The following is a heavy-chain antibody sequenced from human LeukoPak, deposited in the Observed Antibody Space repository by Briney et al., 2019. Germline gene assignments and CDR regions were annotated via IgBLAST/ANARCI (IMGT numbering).Heavy chain of an antibody. V-gene: IGHV1-18*04. CDR1: GYTFTSYG. CDR2: ISAYNGNT. Sequence: GASVKVSCKASGYTFTSYGISWVRQAPGQGLEWMGWISAYNGNTNYAQKLQGRVTMTTDTSTSTAYMELRSLRSDDTAVYYCARQSFIAGDNWNYVLNGDGALDIWGQGTMVTVSS. CDR3: ARQSFIAGDNWNYVLNGDGALDI. D-gene: IGHD1-7*01. J-gene: IGHJ3*02.